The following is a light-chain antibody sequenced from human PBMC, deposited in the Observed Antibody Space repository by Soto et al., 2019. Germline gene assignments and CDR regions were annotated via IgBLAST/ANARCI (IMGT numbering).Light chain of an antibody. Sequence: SYELTQPPSVSVAPGQTARITCGGNNIGSKSVHWYQQKPGQAPVLVVYDDSDWPSGIPERFSGSNSGNTATLTISRVEAGDEADYYCQVWDSSSDHHVFGGGTKVTVL. CDR1: NIGSKS. V-gene: IGLV3-21*02. J-gene: IGLJ3*02. CDR2: DDS. CDR3: QVWDSSSDHHV.